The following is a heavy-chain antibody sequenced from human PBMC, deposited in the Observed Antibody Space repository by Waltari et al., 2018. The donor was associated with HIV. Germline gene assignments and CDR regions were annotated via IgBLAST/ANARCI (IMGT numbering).Heavy chain of an antibody. Sequence: QVQLVQSGAEVKKPGASVKVSCQVSGYTLPAFSMHWVRQAPGKGLEWMGGFDPEDAETIYAQKFQGRVTMTEDTSTDTAYMELSSLRSEDTALYYCATAQICSTSSCYDYWGQGTLVTVSS. CDR2: FDPEDAET. D-gene: IGHD2-2*01. V-gene: IGHV1-24*01. J-gene: IGHJ4*02. CDR3: ATAQICSTSSCYDY. CDR1: GYTLPAFS.